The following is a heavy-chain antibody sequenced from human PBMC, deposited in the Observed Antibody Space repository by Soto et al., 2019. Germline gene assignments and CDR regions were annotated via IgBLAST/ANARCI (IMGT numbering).Heavy chain of an antibody. Sequence: EVQLLESGGGLVQPGGSLRLSCAASGFTFSSYAMSWVRQAPGKGLEWVSAISGSGGSTYYADSVKGRFTISRDNAKNSRYLQMNRLRAEDTAVYYCAKDVCSGGSCYCRSWGQGTLVTVSS. CDR2: ISGSGGST. CDR1: GFTFSSYA. D-gene: IGHD2-15*01. CDR3: AKDVCSGGSCYCRS. J-gene: IGHJ1*01. V-gene: IGHV3-23*01.